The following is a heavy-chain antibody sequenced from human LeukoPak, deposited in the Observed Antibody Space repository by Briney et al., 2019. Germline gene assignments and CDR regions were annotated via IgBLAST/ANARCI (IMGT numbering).Heavy chain of an antibody. CDR1: GFSFRSFW. Sequence: PGGSLRLSCAGSGFSFRSFWMSWVRQAPGKGLEWVANIDEDGNEKNYVDFVKGRFTISRDNAKNSLYLQMNSLRVGDTAVYYCASGGHIDYCGQGTLVTVSS. CDR3: ASGGHIDY. V-gene: IGHV3-7*01. J-gene: IGHJ4*02. D-gene: IGHD3-16*01. CDR2: IDEDGNEK.